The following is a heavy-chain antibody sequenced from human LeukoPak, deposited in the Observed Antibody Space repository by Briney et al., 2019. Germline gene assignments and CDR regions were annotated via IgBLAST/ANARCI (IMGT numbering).Heavy chain of an antibody. V-gene: IGHV5-51*01. CDR3: ARRGPRYCSGGSCYDY. D-gene: IGHD2-15*01. Sequence: GESLRISCKGSGYSFTSYWIGWVRQMPGKGLEWMGIIYPGDSDTRYSPSFQGQVTISADKSISTAYLQWSSLEASDTAMYYCARRGPRYCSGGSCYDYWGQGTLVTVSS. CDR1: GYSFTSYW. CDR2: IYPGDSDT. J-gene: IGHJ4*02.